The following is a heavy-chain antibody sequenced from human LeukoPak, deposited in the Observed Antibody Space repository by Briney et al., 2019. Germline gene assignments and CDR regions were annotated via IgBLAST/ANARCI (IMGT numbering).Heavy chain of an antibody. D-gene: IGHD6-13*01. J-gene: IGHJ1*01. CDR3: ARPYSSSWHRYFQH. CDR1: GYTFTGYY. Sequence: VASVKVSCKASGYTFTGYYMHWVRQAPGQGLEWMGWINPNSGGTNYAQKFQGRVTMTRDTSTSTVYMELSSLRSEDTAVYYCARPYSSSWHRYFQHWGQGTLVTVSS. V-gene: IGHV1-2*02. CDR2: INPNSGGT.